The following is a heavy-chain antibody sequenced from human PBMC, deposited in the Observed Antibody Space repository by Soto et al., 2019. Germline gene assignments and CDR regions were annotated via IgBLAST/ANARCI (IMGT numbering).Heavy chain of an antibody. CDR2: INPNSGGT. D-gene: IGHD2-15*01. CDR1: GYTFTGYY. Sequence: GASVKVPCKASGYTFTGYYMHWVRQAPGQGLEWMGWINPNSGGTNYAQKFQGWVTMTRDTSISTAYMELSRLRSDDTAVYYCARDPGYCSGGSCYWYGMDVWGQGTTVTVSS. V-gene: IGHV1-2*04. CDR3: ARDPGYCSGGSCYWYGMDV. J-gene: IGHJ6*02.